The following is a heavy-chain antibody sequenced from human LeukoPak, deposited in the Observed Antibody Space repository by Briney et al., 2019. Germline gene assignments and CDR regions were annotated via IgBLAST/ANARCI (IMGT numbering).Heavy chain of an antibody. V-gene: IGHV3-21*06. CDR1: GFTFSSYA. Sequence: PGGSLRLSCAASGFTFSSYAMNWVRQAPGKGLEWVSSISRSSSHIYFADSVKGRFTISRDNAKNSLYLQVNSLRTEDTAVCYCARDRCSGGACYSSDFWGQGTLVTVSS. D-gene: IGHD2-15*01. CDR2: ISRSSSHI. J-gene: IGHJ4*02. CDR3: ARDRCSGGACYSSDF.